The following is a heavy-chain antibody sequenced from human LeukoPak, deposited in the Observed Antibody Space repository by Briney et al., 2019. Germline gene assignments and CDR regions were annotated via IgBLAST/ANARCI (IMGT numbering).Heavy chain of an antibody. V-gene: IGHV1-8*03. CDR1: GYTFTSYD. D-gene: IGHD3-16*02. CDR2: VNPNSGNT. CDR3: ATRIMITFGGVIPDAFDI. J-gene: IGHJ3*02. Sequence: ASVKVSCKASGYTFTSYDINWVRQATGQGLEWMGWVNPNSGNTGYAQKFQGRVTITRNTSISTAYMELSSLRSEDTAVYYCATRIMITFGGVIPDAFDIWGQGTMVTVSS.